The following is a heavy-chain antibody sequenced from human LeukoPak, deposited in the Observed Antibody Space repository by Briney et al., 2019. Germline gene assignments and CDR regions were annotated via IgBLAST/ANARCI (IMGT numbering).Heavy chain of an antibody. CDR1: GGSFSGYY. J-gene: IGHJ4*02. V-gene: IGHV4-34*01. CDR2: INHSGST. Sequence: SETLSLTCAVYGGSFSGYYWSWIRQPPGKGLEWIGEINHSGSTNYNPSLKSRVTISVDTSKNQFSLKLSSVTAADTAVYYCARDGDYDSSGYRYWGQGTLVTVSS. CDR3: ARDGDYDSSGYRY. D-gene: IGHD3-22*01.